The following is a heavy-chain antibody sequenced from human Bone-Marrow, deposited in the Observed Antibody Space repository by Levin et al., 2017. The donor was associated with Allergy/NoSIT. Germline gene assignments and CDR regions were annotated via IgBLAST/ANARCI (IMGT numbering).Heavy chain of an antibody. J-gene: IGHJ2*01. CDR1: GFAFTDYY. CDR3: ATAPALTRDAYFDL. V-gene: IGHV1-2*02. Sequence: GASVKVSCKASGFAFTDYYMHWVRQAPGQGLEWLGWINPNNGATKYALKFQDRVTMTRDTSISTAYMEFRRLRSDDTAVFYCATAPALTRDAYFDLWGRGTLVSVSS. CDR2: INPNNGAT. D-gene: IGHD3-9*01.